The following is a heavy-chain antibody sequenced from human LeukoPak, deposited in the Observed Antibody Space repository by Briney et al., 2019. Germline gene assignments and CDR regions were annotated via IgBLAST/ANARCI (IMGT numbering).Heavy chain of an antibody. CDR3: AKDLQLPGYYYYYYMDV. CDR2: ISGSGGNT. Sequence: GGSLRLSCAASGFTFSSYAMSWVRQAPAKGLEWVSAISGSGGNTYYADSVKGGFTISRDNSNNTLYLQMNSLRAEDTAVYYCAKDLQLPGYYYYYYMDVWGKGSTVTVSS. J-gene: IGHJ6*03. CDR1: GFTFSSYA. D-gene: IGHD5-24*01. V-gene: IGHV3-23*01.